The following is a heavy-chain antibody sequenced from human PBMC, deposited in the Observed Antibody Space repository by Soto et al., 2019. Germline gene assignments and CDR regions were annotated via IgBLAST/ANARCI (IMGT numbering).Heavy chain of an antibody. CDR3: ARDGGAAAAVDLTRDLKAFDI. CDR2: IIPIFGTA. Sequence: SVKVSCKASGYTFTSYGISWVRQAPGQGLEWMGGIIPIFGTANYAQKFQGRVTITADKSTSTAYMELSSLRSEDTAVYYCARDGGAAAAVDLTRDLKAFDIWGQGTMVTVSS. CDR1: GYTFTSYG. J-gene: IGHJ3*02. D-gene: IGHD6-13*01. V-gene: IGHV1-69*06.